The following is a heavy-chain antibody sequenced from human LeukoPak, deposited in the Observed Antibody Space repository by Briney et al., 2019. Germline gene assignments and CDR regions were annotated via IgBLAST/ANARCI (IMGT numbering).Heavy chain of an antibody. CDR3: AKAGIGGSSLYYFDY. Sequence: GGSLRLSCAASGFTFSSYAMYWVRQAPGKGLEWVSAIGGSGGSTYYADSVKGRFTISRDNSKSTLYLQMNSLRAEDTAVYYCAKAGIGGSSLYYFDYWGQGTLVAVSS. CDR1: GFTFSSYA. D-gene: IGHD6-6*01. V-gene: IGHV3-23*01. J-gene: IGHJ4*02. CDR2: IGGSGGST.